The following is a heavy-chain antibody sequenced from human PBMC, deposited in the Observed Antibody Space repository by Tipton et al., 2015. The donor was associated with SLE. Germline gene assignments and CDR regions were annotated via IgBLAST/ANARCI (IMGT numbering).Heavy chain of an antibody. CDR1: GGSISSYY. D-gene: IGHD3-10*01. CDR2: IYSSGST. V-gene: IGHV4-59*08. J-gene: IGHJ2*01. Sequence: TLSLSCTVSGGSISSYYWSWIRQPPGKGLEWIGYIYSSGSTNYNPSLKSRVTISVDTSKNQFSLKLSSETAADTAVYYCARRRGSGGYFDLWGRGTLVTVSS. CDR3: ARRRGSGGYFDL.